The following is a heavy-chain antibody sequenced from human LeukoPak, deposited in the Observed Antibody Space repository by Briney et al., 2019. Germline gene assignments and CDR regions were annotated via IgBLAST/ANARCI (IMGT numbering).Heavy chain of an antibody. V-gene: IGHV4-39*01. CDR1: GGSISSSSYY. J-gene: IGHJ6*03. Sequence: KTSETLSLTCTVSGGSISSSSYYWGWIRQPPGKGLEWIGSIYYSGSTYYNPSLKSRVTISVDTSKNQFSLKLSSVTAADTAVYYCARQASRMDVWGKGTTVTISS. CDR2: IYYSGST. CDR3: ARQASRMDV.